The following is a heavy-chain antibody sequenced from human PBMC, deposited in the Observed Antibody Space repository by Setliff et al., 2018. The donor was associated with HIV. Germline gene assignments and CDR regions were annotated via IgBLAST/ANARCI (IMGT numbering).Heavy chain of an antibody. Sequence: SVKVSCKASGGTFSSYAISWVRQAPGQGREWMGGIIPILGIANYAQKFQGRVTITADESTSTAYMELSSLRSEDTAVYYCARGRQSHYYDSSGYYLYYFDYWGQGTLVTVSS. D-gene: IGHD3-22*01. CDR1: GGTFSSYA. V-gene: IGHV1-69*10. CDR2: IIPILGIA. J-gene: IGHJ4*02. CDR3: ARGRQSHYYDSSGYYLYYFDY.